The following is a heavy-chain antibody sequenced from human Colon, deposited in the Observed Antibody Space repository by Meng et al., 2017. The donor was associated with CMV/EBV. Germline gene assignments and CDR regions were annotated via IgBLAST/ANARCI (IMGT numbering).Heavy chain of an antibody. D-gene: IGHD3-10*01. CDR3: AKDTAYYYGSGSRAYGLDV. Sequence: GGSLRLSCVASGFTFDKYVMTWVRQAPGKGLEWVSGISGSGSSTYYADSVKGRHTISRDNSKNTLYLQMNSLGAEDTGAYYCAKDTAYYYGSGSRAYGLDVWGHGTTVTVSS. CDR1: GFTFDKYV. J-gene: IGHJ6*02. V-gene: IGHV3-23*01. CDR2: ISGSGSST.